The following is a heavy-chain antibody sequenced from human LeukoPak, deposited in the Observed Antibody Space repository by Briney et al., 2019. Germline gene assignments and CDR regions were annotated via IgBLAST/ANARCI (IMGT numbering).Heavy chain of an antibody. J-gene: IGHJ6*03. V-gene: IGHV3-48*04. CDR2: ISSSSSII. CDR3: ARGAYYYYMDV. CDR1: GFTLSDYS. Sequence: GGSLRLSCAASGFTLSDYSMYWVRQAPGKGLEWVSYISSSSSIIYYADSVKGRFTISRDNAKNSLYLQMNSLRAQDTAVYYCARGAYYYYMDVWGKGTTVTVSS.